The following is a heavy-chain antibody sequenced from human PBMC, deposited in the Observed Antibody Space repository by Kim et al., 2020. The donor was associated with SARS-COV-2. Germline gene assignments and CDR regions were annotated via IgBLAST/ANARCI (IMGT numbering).Heavy chain of an antibody. V-gene: IGHV3-30*03. Sequence: GGSLRLSCAASGFSFSSRGMNWVRQAPGKGLEWVAVISDDETYKNYGDSVKGRFTISRDNSKNTVDLQMNSLRVEDTAVYYCARAREKDFDYWGQGTLVTVSS. CDR2: ISDDETYK. CDR3: ARAREKDFDY. J-gene: IGHJ4*02. CDR1: GFSFSSRG.